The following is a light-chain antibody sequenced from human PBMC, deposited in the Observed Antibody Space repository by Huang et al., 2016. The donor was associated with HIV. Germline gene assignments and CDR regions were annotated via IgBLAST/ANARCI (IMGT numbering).Light chain of an antibody. CDR2: ASS. Sequence: DIQMTQSPSSLSASVGDRVTITCRASQSISSFLKWYQQKSGKVPKLLVYASSNLHNGVSSRFRGGGSGTDFTLTINNLQPEDYATYYCQQTAAVPLTFGGGTKVEIK. CDR3: QQTAAVPLT. CDR1: QSISSF. V-gene: IGKV1-39*01. J-gene: IGKJ4*01.